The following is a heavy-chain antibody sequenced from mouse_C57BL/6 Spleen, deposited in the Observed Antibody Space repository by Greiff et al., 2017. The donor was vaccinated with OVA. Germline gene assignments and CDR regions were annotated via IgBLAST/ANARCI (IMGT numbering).Heavy chain of an antibody. D-gene: IGHD2-4*01. J-gene: IGHJ2*01. CDR1: GYTFTSYW. V-gene: IGHV1-59*01. Sequence: VQLQQPGAELVRPGTSVKLSCKASGYTFTSYWMHWVKQRPGQGLEWIGVIDPSDSYTNYNQKFKGKATLTVDTSSITAYMQLSSLTSEDSAVYYCALYYDYYGSYFDYWGQGTTLTVSS. CDR2: IDPSDSYT. CDR3: ALYYDYYGSYFDY.